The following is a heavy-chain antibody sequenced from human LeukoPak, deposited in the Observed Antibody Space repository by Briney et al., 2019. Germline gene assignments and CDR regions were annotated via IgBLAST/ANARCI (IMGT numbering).Heavy chain of an antibody. CDR1: GGTFSSYA. CDR3: ARVMAVAGKGSFDY. Sequence: ASVKVSCKASGGTFSSYAISWVRQAPGQGLEWMGGIIPIFGTANYAQKFQGRVTMTRDTSISTAYMELSRLRSDDTAVYYCARVMAVAGKGSFDYWGQGTLVTVSS. V-gene: IGHV1-69*05. J-gene: IGHJ4*02. D-gene: IGHD6-19*01. CDR2: IIPIFGTA.